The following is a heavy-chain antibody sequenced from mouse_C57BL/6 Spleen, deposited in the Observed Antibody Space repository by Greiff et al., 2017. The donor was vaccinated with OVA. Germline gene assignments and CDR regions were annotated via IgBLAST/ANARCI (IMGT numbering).Heavy chain of an antibody. Sequence: VQLQESGGGLVKPGGSPKLSCSASGFTFSSYAMSWVRQTPEKRLEWVATISDGGSYTYYPDNVKGRFTISRDNAKNNLYLQMSHLKSEDTAMYYCARDGNYYFDYWGQGTTLTVSS. CDR2: ISDGGSYT. D-gene: IGHD2-1*01. CDR3: ARDGNYYFDY. J-gene: IGHJ2*01. V-gene: IGHV5-4*01. CDR1: GFTFSSYA.